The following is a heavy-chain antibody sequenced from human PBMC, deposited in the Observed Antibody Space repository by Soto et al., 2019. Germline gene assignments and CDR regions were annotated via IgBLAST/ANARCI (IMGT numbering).Heavy chain of an antibody. CDR3: ARHHFGDPFDN. Sequence: QVQLQESGPGLVKPSETLSLNCTVSGGSISNYYLSWIRQSPGKGLEWIGYIYYSGSTNYSPSLKSRVTMSVDTSNNQFSLTLTSVTAADTAVYYCARHHFGDPFDNWGQGTLVTVSS. D-gene: IGHD4-17*01. CDR2: IYYSGST. V-gene: IGHV4-59*08. J-gene: IGHJ4*02. CDR1: GGSISNYY.